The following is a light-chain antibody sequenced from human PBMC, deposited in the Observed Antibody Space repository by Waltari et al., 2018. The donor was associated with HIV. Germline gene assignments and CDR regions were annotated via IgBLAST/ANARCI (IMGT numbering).Light chain of an antibody. CDR1: QGMSRA. J-gene: IGKJ3*01. V-gene: IGKV1-13*02. Sequence: AIQLTQSPSSLSASIGDRVTITCRASQGMSRALAWYQQKPGNVPKLLIYDASTLESGVPSRFSGSGSGTDFTLTISYLQPEDFATYYCQQFHTYPLTFGPGTKVDIK. CDR3: QQFHTYPLT. CDR2: DAS.